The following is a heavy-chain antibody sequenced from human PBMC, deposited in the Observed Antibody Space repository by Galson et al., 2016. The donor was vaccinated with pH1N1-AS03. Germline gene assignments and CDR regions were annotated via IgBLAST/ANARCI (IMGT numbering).Heavy chain of an antibody. J-gene: IGHJ4*02. CDR3: ARSSVTGARFESLDY. Sequence: PALVKPTQTLTLTCTFSGYSLSTSGMRVDWIRQLPGKALEWLARIDWDDDKFYNTSLKTRLTISRDMSKNQVALIMTNMDPVDTATYYCARSSVTGARFESLDYWGKGTLVTVSS. CDR2: IDWDDDK. V-gene: IGHV2-70*04. D-gene: IGHD1-20*01. CDR1: GYSLSTSGMR.